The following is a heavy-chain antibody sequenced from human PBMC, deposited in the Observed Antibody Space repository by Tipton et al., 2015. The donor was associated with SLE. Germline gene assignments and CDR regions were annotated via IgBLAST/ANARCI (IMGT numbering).Heavy chain of an antibody. D-gene: IGHD3-10*01. CDR2: IYTSGST. J-gene: IGHJ4*02. CDR1: GGSISSGSYY. Sequence: SLTCTVSGGSISSGSYYWSWIRQPAGKGLEWIGRIYTSGSTNYNPSLKSRVTISVDTSKNQFSLKLSSVTAADTAVYYCASGGSRGGIDYWGQGTLVTVSS. V-gene: IGHV4-61*02. CDR3: ASGGSRGGIDY.